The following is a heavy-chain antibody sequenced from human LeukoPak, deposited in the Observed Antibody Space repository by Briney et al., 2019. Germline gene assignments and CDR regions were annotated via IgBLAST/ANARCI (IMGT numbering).Heavy chain of an antibody. CDR2: IYTSGIT. V-gene: IGHV4-4*07. CDR1: GDSISSYH. Sequence: SETLSLTCTVSGDSISSYHWSWIRQPAGKGLEWIGRIYTSGITNYNPSLKSRVTMSVDTSKNQFSLKVNSVTAADTAVYYCARAPDYLTNWFDPWGQGTLVTVSS. J-gene: IGHJ5*02. D-gene: IGHD4-11*01. CDR3: ARAPDYLTNWFDP.